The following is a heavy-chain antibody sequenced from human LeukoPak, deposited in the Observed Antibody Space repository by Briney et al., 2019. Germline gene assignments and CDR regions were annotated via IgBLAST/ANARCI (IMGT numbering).Heavy chain of an antibody. D-gene: IGHD3-16*01. CDR3: ARGTSGGAMDY. Sequence: PGGSLRLSCAASEFTFSSYDMHWVRQATGKGLEWVSAIGTAGDTYYPGSVKGRFTISRENAKNSLYLQMNSLRAGDTAVYYCARGTSGGAMDYWGQGTLVTVSS. CDR1: EFTFSSYD. CDR2: IGTAGDT. J-gene: IGHJ4*02. V-gene: IGHV3-13*01.